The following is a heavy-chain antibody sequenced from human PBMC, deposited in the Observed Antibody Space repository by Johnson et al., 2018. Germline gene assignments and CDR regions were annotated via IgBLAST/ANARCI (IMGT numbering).Heavy chain of an antibody. CDR3: ARLVVGKAMGKWALES. CDR2: ISYDGSNK. V-gene: IGHV3-30*03. D-gene: IGHD2-21*01. J-gene: IGHJ3*02. Sequence: QVQLVQSGGGVVQPGRSLRLSCAASGFTFSSYGMHWVRQAPGKGLEWVAVISYDGSNKYYADSVKGRFTLSRDNSKNSLYLQMNSLRAEDTAVYYCARLVVGKAMGKWALESWGQGTMVTVSS. CDR1: GFTFSSYG.